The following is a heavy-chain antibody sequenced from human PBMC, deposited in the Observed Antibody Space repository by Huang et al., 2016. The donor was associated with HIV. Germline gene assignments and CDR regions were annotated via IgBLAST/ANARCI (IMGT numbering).Heavy chain of an antibody. CDR3: ARGPPLTAGARGILGYKLDD. CDR1: GGSFRSYG. CDR2: IIHLFGYP. J-gene: IGHJ1*01. D-gene: IGHD3-16*01. V-gene: IGHV1-69*13. Sequence: QDQLVQSGAEVKEPGSSVEVSCKASGGSFRSYGINLVRQGPGQGLEWMGGIIHLFGYPNYGQNVRGRVTITAEESRRTAYLLLSSLRSEDTAVYYVARGPPLTAGARGILGYKLDDWGQGTLVTVSS.